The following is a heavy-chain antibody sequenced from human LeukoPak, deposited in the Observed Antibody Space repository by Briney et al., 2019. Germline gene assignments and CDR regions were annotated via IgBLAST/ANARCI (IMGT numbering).Heavy chain of an antibody. J-gene: IGHJ4*02. CDR2: ISSRSDGT. D-gene: IGHD3-10*01. V-gene: IGHV3-23*01. CDR3: AKDRRLWFGQLLIDS. Sequence: GGSLRLSCVASGFTFSDYWMAWVRQAPGKGLEWLSVISSRSDGTYYADNAKGRFTISRDNSKNTVSLQMNRLRVDDTATYYCAKDRRLWFGQLLIDSWGQGTLVAVSS. CDR1: GFTFSDYW.